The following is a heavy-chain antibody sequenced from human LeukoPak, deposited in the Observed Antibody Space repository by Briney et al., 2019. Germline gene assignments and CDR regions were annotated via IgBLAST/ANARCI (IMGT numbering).Heavy chain of an antibody. CDR2: IYTSGST. CDR1: GGSISSGSYY. Sequence: SETLSLTCTVSGGSISSGSYYWSWIRQPAGKGLEWIGRIYTSGSTNYNPSLKSRVTISVDTSKNQFSLKLSSVTAADTAVYYCARVNGDYTTIPDYYFDYWGQGTLVTVSS. V-gene: IGHV4-61*02. CDR3: ARVNGDYTTIPDYYFDY. D-gene: IGHD4-17*01. J-gene: IGHJ4*02.